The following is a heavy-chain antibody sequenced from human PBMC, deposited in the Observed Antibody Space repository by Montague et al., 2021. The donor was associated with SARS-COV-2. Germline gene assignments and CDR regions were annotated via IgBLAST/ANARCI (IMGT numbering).Heavy chain of an antibody. CDR1: VGSISNYY. Sequence: SETLSLTCTVSVGSISNYYWTWIRQPPGMGLEWIGYIYDSGSANYNPSLKSRSTISVDTSNNQFSLRLSSVTAADTAVYYCARAYCGGDCHVGPWGQGILVTVSS. V-gene: IGHV4-59*01. CDR2: IYDSGSA. CDR3: ARAYCGGDCHVGP. D-gene: IGHD2-21*02. J-gene: IGHJ5*02.